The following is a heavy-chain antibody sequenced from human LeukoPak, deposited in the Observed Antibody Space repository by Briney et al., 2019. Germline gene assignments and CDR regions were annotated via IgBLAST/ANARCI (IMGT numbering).Heavy chain of an antibody. CDR1: GFTFSSYA. V-gene: IGHV3-23*01. D-gene: IGHD3-9*01. CDR2: ISGSGDIT. J-gene: IGHJ4*02. Sequence: GGSLRLSCAASGFTFSSYAMSWVRQAPGKGLEWVSAISGSGDITYYADSVKGRFTISRDNSKNTLYLQMNSLRAEDTAVYYCATLRPIYYDILTGDNEFDYWGQGTLVTVSS. CDR3: ATLRPIYYDILTGDNEFDY.